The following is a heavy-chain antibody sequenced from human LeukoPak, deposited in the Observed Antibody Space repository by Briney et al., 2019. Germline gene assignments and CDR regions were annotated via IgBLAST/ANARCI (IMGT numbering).Heavy chain of an antibody. CDR2: IIPIFGTA. CDR1: GGTFSSYA. CDR3: ATTTNQYGSGSYYLTPFDY. V-gene: IGHV1-69*06. J-gene: IGHJ4*02. D-gene: IGHD3-10*01. Sequence: SVKVSCKASGGTFSSYAISWVRQAPGQGLEWMGGIIPIFGTANYAQKFQGRVTITADKSTSTAYMELSSLRSEDTAVYYCATTTNQYGSGSYYLTPFDYWGQGTLVTVSS.